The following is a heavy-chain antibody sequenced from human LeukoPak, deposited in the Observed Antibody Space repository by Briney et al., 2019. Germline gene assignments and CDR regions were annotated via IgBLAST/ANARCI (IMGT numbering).Heavy chain of an antibody. CDR2: IKNDGTVK. CDR3: AKDSYSKGDY. CDR1: GFTFSYHW. Sequence: GGSLTLSCAASGFTFSYHWMTWVRQAPAKGLEWVANIKNDGTVKNYVDSVKSRFTISRDNAKNSLYLQMNSLRAEDTAVYYCAKDSYSKGDYWGQGVLVTVSS. D-gene: IGHD6-13*01. J-gene: IGHJ4*02. V-gene: IGHV3-7*01.